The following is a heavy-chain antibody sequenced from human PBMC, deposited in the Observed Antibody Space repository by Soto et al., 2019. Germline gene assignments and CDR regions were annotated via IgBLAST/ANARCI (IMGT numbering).Heavy chain of an antibody. Sequence: QVQLVQSGAEVKKPGSSVKVSCKTSGGTFSSYAISWVRQAPGQGLEWMGGIIPMFGTANYAQKFHGRVTITADESTSTAYMELSSLRSEDTAVYYCARSRANYYDSRGYYYSTFDYWGQGTLVTVSS. J-gene: IGHJ4*02. CDR3: ARSRANYYDSRGYYYSTFDY. D-gene: IGHD3-22*01. CDR1: GGTFSSYA. CDR2: IIPMFGTA. V-gene: IGHV1-69*12.